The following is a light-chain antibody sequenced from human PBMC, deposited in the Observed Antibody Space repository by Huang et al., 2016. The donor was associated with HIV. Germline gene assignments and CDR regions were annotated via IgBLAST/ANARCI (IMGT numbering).Light chain of an antibody. CDR1: QSLSTW. V-gene: IGKV1-5*01. Sequence: DIQMTQSPSTLSASVGDRVTITCRASQSLSTWLAWYQQKPGKAHKLLIYDASRLESGVSSRFSGSGSGTEFTLTISSLQPDNFATYYCQQYNSYSWTFGQGTKVEIK. J-gene: IGKJ1*01. CDR3: QQYNSYSWT. CDR2: DAS.